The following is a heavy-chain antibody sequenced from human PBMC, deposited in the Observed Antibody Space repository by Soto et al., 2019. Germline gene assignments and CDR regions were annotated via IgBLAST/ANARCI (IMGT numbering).Heavy chain of an antibody. J-gene: IGHJ4*02. CDR3: ARWDLNFDY. CDR1: GYTFTSYT. Sequence: ASVKVSCKASGYTFTSYTVHLVRQAPGQRLEWMGWINAGNGNTKYSQNFQGRLTINRDTSASSVYMELSSLTSEDTAVYYCARWDLNFDYWGQGTLVTSPQ. V-gene: IGHV1-3*01. CDR2: INAGNGNT. D-gene: IGHD1-26*01.